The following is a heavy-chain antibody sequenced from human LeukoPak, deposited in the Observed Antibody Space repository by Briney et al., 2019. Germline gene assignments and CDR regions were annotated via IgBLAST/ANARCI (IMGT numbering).Heavy chain of an antibody. Sequence: PGGSLRLSCAASGFTFKNYAMTWVRQAPGKGLEWVSGISGSGDNTYYADSDSLKGRFTMSRDNPKNTLYLQMCSLGAEETAIYYCTMCMTASGTCFFASWGQGTLVTVSS. D-gene: IGHD2-21*02. V-gene: IGHV3-23*01. J-gene: IGHJ4*02. CDR1: GFTFKNYA. CDR3: TMCMTASGTCFFAS. CDR2: ISGSGDNT.